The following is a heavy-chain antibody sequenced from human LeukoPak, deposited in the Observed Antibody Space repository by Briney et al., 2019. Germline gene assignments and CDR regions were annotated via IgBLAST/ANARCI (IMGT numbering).Heavy chain of an antibody. V-gene: IGHV3-9*01. Sequence: PGGSLRLSCAASGFTFDDYAMHWVRQAPGKGLEWVSGISWNSGSIGYADSVKGRFTISRDNAKNSLYLQMNSLRAEDTAVYYCARRSGTAVAGAFDYWGQGTLVTVSS. CDR3: ARRSGTAVAGAFDY. J-gene: IGHJ4*02. CDR1: GFTFDDYA. D-gene: IGHD6-19*01. CDR2: ISWNSGSI.